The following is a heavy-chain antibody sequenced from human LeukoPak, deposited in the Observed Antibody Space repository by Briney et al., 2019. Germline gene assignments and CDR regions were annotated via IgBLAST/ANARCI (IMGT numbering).Heavy chain of an antibody. D-gene: IGHD3-22*01. Sequence: SQTLSLTCAVSGDSISSGSYYCSWIRQPAGRGLGWIGRIYTSGSPHYNPPLKSHVTISVNTSKNQFSLKLTAVTADDTFFLSGARASQYYYDSSGYYPYWGQGTLVTVSS. J-gene: IGHJ4*02. CDR3: ARASQYYYDSSGYYPY. CDR2: IYTSGSP. CDR1: GDSISSGSYY. V-gene: IGHV4-61*02.